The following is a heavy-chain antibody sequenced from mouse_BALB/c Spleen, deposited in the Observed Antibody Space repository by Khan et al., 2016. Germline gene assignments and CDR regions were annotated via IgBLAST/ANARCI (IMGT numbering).Heavy chain of an antibody. V-gene: IGHV4-1*02. Sequence: EVQLLESGGGLVQPGGSLKLSCAASGFDFSRYWMSWVRQAPGKGLEWIGEINPDSSTINYTPSLKDKFIISRDNAKNTLYLQMSKVRSEDTDLSFCARLHYYGYMNYWGQGTTLTVSS. D-gene: IGHD1-2*01. CDR3: ARLHYYGYMNY. CDR1: GFDFSRYW. J-gene: IGHJ2*01. CDR2: INPDSSTI.